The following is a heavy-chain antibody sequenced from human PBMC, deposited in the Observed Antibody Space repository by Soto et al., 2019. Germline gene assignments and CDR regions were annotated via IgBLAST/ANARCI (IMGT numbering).Heavy chain of an antibody. Sequence: QVQPVQSGAEVRKPGSSVKVSCRPLGDAFGSWTINWVRQAPGQGLEWMGRSVGSLGTVKYAQKFQGRLKIAADTSTSGAYMELSRLTSDDTAVYYCARDRVGVRGREFDPWGQGTLVTVSS. CDR2: SVGSLGTV. CDR3: ARDRVGVRGREFDP. V-gene: IGHV1-69*08. J-gene: IGHJ5*02. CDR1: GDAFGSWT. D-gene: IGHD3-10*01.